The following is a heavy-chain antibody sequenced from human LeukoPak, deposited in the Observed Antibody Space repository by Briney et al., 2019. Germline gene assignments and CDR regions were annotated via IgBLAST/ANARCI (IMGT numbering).Heavy chain of an antibody. J-gene: IGHJ4*02. CDR1: GFTFNNYG. Sequence: GGSLRLSCAASGFTFNNYGMHWVREAPGKGLEWVAVISYDGSNKYYADSVKGRFTISRDNSKNTQYLQMNSLRAEDTAFYYCARDSGFSGTQRGEYWGQGTLVTVSS. CDR3: ARDSGFSGTQRGEY. CDR2: ISYDGSNK. V-gene: IGHV3-30*03. D-gene: IGHD3/OR15-3a*01.